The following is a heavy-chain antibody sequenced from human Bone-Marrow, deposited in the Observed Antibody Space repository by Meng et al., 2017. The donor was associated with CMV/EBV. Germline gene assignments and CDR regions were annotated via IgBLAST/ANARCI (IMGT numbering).Heavy chain of an antibody. CDR2: IKQDGSEK. CDR3: ARLGYWSSTSCYKAEYYYYGMDV. Sequence: GESLKISCAASGFTFSSYWMSWVRQAPGKGLEWVANIKQDGSEKYYVDSVKGRFTISRDNAKNSLYLQMNSLRAEDTAVYYCARLGYWSSTSCYKAEYYYYGMDVWGQGTTVTVSS. V-gene: IGHV3-7*01. CDR1: GFTFSSYW. J-gene: IGHJ6*02. D-gene: IGHD2-2*02.